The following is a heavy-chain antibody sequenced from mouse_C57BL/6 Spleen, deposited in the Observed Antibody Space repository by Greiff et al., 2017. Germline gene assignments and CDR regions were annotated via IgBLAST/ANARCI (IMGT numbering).Heavy chain of an antibody. CDR3: ARGAVEDGYYDWFAY. Sequence: QVQLQQPGAELVKPGASVKLSCKATGYTFTSYWMHWVKQRPGRGLEWIGRIDPNSGGTKYNEKFKSKATLTVDKPSSTAYMQLRSLTSEDSAVYYCARGAVEDGYYDWFAYGGQGTLVTVSA. V-gene: IGHV1-72*01. CDR2: IDPNSGGT. D-gene: IGHD2-3*01. CDR1: GYTFTSYW. J-gene: IGHJ3*01.